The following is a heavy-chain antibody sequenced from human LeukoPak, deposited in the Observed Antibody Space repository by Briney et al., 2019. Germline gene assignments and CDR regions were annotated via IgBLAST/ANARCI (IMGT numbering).Heavy chain of an antibody. J-gene: IGHJ3*02. CDR3: ARGSLAAASAAFDI. Sequence: GGSLRLSCAASGFTFSSYWMHWVRQAPGKGLVRVSRINSDGSSTSYADSVKGRFTISRDNAKNTLYLQMNSLRAEDTAVYYCARGSLAAASAAFDIWGQGTMVTVSS. CDR1: GFTFSSYW. V-gene: IGHV3-74*01. CDR2: INSDGSST. D-gene: IGHD6-13*01.